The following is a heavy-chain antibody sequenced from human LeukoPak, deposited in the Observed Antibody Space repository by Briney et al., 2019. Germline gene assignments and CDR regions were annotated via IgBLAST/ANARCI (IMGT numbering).Heavy chain of an antibody. D-gene: IGHD5-24*01. V-gene: IGHV3-30*03. CDR2: ISYDGSNK. Sequence: PGGSLRLSCAASGFTFSSYGMHWVRQAPGKGLEWVAVISYDGSNKYYADSVKGRFTISRDNSKNTLYLQMNSLRAEDTAVYYCARDEGEMATISGNDYWGQGTLVTVSS. CDR3: ARDEGEMATISGNDY. CDR1: GFTFSSYG. J-gene: IGHJ4*02.